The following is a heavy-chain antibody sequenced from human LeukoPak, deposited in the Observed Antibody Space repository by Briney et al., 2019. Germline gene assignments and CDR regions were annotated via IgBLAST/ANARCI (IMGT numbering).Heavy chain of an antibody. CDR2: IYPGDSET. CDR1: GYSFTSYW. J-gene: IGHJ3*02. CDR3: ARQDYYDSSGTDAFDI. Sequence: GESLKISCKGSGYSFTSYWIGWVRQMPGKGLEWMGIIYPGDSETRYSPSFQGQVTISADKSISTAYLQWSSLKASDTAMYYCARQDYYDSSGTDAFDIWGQGTMVTVSS. D-gene: IGHD3-22*01. V-gene: IGHV5-51*01.